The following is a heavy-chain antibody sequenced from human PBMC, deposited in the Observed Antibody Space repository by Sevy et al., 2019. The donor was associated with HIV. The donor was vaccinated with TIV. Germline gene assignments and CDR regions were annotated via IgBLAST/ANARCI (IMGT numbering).Heavy chain of an antibody. J-gene: IGHJ6*02. V-gene: IGHV4-59*01. CDR1: GDSISGYY. CDR3: ARAWSGYYYAMDV. Sequence: SETLSLTCTVSGDSISGYYWSWIRQPPGKGLQWIGYIYYNGRTNYNPSLKRRVTISEDTSKNQFSLRRTSGTAADTAVYYCARAWSGYYYAMDVWGQGTTVTVSS. CDR2: IYYNGRT. D-gene: IGHD3-3*01.